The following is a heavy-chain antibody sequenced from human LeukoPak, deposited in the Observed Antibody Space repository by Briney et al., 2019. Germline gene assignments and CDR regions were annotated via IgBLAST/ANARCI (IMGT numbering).Heavy chain of an antibody. CDR2: INHSGST. CDR1: GESFSGYY. J-gene: IGHJ6*03. Sequence: SETLSLTCAVYGESFSGYYWSWIRQPPGKGLEWIGEINHSGSTNYNPSLKSRVTISVDTSKNQFSLKLSSVTAADTAVYFCARGGPPGYYYDYYMDVWGKGTTVTISS. V-gene: IGHV4-34*01. CDR3: ARGGPPGYYYDYYMDV.